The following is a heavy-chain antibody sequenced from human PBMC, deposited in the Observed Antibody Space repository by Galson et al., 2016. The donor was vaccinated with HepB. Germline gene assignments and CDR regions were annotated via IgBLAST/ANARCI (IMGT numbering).Heavy chain of an antibody. J-gene: IGHJ6*02. V-gene: IGHV4-38-2*02. CDR1: NYAISSGHN. D-gene: IGHD3-16*02. CDR3: ARDLYHGMDV. Sequence: TLSLTCTVSNYAISSGHNWGWIRQPPGRGLEWIGTIHHSGITYYKSSLKSRVTMSIDTSNNQFSLKLRSVTAADTAVYYCARDLYHGMDVWGQGTTVTVS. CDR2: IHHSGIT.